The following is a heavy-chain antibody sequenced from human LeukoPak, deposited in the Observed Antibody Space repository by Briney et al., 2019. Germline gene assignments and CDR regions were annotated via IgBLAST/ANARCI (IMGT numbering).Heavy chain of an antibody. CDR2: IYYSGTT. Sequence: SETLSLTCTVSGASISSFYWSWIRQPPGKGLEWIGNIYYSGTTNYNPSLKSRVTISVDTSENQFSLKLSSVTAADTAVYYCARQGSKGCSGGSCYPIDYWGQGTLVTVSS. CDR1: GASISSFY. CDR3: ARQGSKGCSGGSCYPIDY. J-gene: IGHJ4*02. D-gene: IGHD2-15*01. V-gene: IGHV4-59*08.